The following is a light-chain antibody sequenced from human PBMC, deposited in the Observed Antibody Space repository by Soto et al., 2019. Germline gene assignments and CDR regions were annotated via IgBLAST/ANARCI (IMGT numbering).Light chain of an antibody. V-gene: IGKV1-5*03. Sequence: DIQMTQSPSTLSASIGDRVTITCRASQSINNWLAWYQQKPGKAPKLLIYKTSDLESGVPSRFSGSGSGTEFTLTISSLQPDDFATYYCQQHNSYSWTFGQG. CDR3: QQHNSYSWT. CDR2: KTS. CDR1: QSINNW. J-gene: IGKJ1*01.